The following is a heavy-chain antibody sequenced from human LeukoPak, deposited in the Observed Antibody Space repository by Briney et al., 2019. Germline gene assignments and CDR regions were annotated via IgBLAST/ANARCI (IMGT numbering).Heavy chain of an antibody. CDR3: ARGTAYYDSLFDY. CDR1: TFTFSNAW. Sequence: PGGSLRLSCAAATFTFSNAWMSWVRQAPGKGLQWVSRISGTGGRTSYADSVKGRFTISKDNSKNTLFLQMNSLRPEDTAVYYCARGTAYYDSLFDYWGQGTLVTVSS. J-gene: IGHJ4*02. V-gene: IGHV3-23*01. CDR2: ISGTGGRT. D-gene: IGHD5-12*01.